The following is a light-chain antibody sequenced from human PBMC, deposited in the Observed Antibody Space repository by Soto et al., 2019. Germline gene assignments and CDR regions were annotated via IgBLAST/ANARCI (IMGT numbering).Light chain of an antibody. V-gene: IGKV1-12*01. CDR1: QGLVNW. CDR2: AAS. J-gene: IGKJ4*01. Sequence: DIQVTQSPSSVSASVGDRVTITCRASQGLVNWLAWYQQKPGKAPKLLIYAASSFQSGVPSRFSGSGSCTDFTLTSSSLQPEDFATYYWQQTSSFPLTGGGGTEVEIK. CDR3: QQTSSFPLT.